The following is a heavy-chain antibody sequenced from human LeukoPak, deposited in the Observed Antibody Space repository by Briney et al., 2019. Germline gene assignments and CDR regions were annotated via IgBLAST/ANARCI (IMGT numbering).Heavy chain of an antibody. Sequence: SETLSLTCTVSGGSIRSYYWSWIQQPPGKGLDWIGYMHHSGSTKHNPYLKSRVTISVDTSKSQFSLKLSSVTAADTAVYYCARHAAVEGSSGWSPLWWFDPWGQGTLVTVAS. J-gene: IGHJ5*02. V-gene: IGHV4-59*08. D-gene: IGHD6-19*01. CDR3: ARHAAVEGSSGWSPLWWFDP. CDR1: GGSIRSYY. CDR2: MHHSGST.